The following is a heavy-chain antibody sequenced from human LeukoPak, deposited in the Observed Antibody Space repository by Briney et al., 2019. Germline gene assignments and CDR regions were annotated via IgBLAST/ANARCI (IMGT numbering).Heavy chain of an antibody. CDR1: GFSLSGYW. CDR3: TRVQAGRSGLMDV. CDR2: ISPEGSGT. D-gene: IGHD2-8*02. V-gene: IGHV3-74*03. Sequence: GGSLRLSCAASGFSLSGYWMHWVSHAPGKGLVWVSRISPEGSGTTYADSVKGRFTISRDTAKNTVYLQMNSLRDEDAAVYHCTRVQAGRSGLMDVWGRGTTVTVSS. J-gene: IGHJ6*02.